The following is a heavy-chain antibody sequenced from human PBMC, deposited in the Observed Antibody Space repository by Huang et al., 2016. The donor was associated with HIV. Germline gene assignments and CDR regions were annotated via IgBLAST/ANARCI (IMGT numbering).Heavy chain of an antibody. Sequence: VQLIQSGAEVKKTGSSVRVSCRASEGTFSSYSIGWMRQAPGQGLEWMVGINPILGTTTYAQKFQGRAAIAADESTSTAYMDLNSLRSEDTAVYYCARAALVNNQYFDYWGQGTLVTVSS. CDR3: ARAALVNNQYFDY. CDR1: EGTFSSYS. J-gene: IGHJ4*02. V-gene: IGHV1-69*13. CDR2: INPILGTT. D-gene: IGHD5-18*01.